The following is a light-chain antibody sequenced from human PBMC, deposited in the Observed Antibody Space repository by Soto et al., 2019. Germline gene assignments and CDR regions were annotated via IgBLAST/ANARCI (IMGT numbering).Light chain of an antibody. Sequence: QSALTQPASVSGSPGQSITISCTGTSSDVGGYNYVSWYQQHPGKAPKLIIYDVFNRPSGVSNHFSGSKSGNTASLTISGLQDEDEADYYCSSYTGSNTQVFGTGTKVTVL. CDR1: SSDVGGYNY. CDR3: SSYTGSNTQV. CDR2: DVF. J-gene: IGLJ1*01. V-gene: IGLV2-14*01.